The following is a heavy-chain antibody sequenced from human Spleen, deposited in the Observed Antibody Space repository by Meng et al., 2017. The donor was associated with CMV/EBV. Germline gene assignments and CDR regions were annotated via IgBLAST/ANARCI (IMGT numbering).Heavy chain of an antibody. CDR2: ISGSGGST. CDR3: AKEQGVGATSYFDY. Sequence: ASGLPFSGYDMSWVRQAPGKGLEWVSAISGSGGSTYYADSVKGRFTISRDNSRNTLYLQLTSLKAEDTAIYYCAKEQGVGATSYFDYWGQGVLVTVSS. CDR1: GLPFSGYD. J-gene: IGHJ4*02. V-gene: IGHV3-23*01. D-gene: IGHD1-26*01.